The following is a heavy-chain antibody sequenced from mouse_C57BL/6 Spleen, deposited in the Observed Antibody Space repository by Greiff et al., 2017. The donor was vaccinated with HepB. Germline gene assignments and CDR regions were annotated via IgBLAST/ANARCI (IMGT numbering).Heavy chain of an antibody. CDR1: GYTFTSYG. D-gene: IGHD1-1*01. CDR2: IYPRSGNT. J-gene: IGHJ2*01. CDR3: ARWGGTTAVSDY. V-gene: IGHV1-81*01. Sequence: QVQLQQSGAELARPGASVKLSCKASGYTFTSYGISWVKQRTGQGLEWIGEIYPRSGNTYYNEKFKGKATLTADKSSSTAYMELRSLTSEDSAVYFCARWGGTTAVSDYWGQGTTLTVSS.